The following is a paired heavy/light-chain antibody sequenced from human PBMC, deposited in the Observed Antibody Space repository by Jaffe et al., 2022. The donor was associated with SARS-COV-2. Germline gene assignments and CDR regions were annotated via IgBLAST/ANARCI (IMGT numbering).Light chain of an antibody. CDR2: DTS. CDR3: LLSYSGASWV. V-gene: IGLV7-46*01. CDR1: TGAVTSGHY. J-gene: IGLJ3*02. Sequence: QAVVTQEPSLTVSPGGTVTLTCGSSTGAVTSGHYPYWFQQKPGQAPRTLIYDTSNKHSWTPARFSGSLLGGKAALTLSGAQPEDEAEYYCLLSYSGASWVFGGGTKLTVL.
Heavy chain of an antibody. V-gene: IGHV1-46*01. Sequence: QVQLVQSGAEVKKPGASVKVSCKASGYTFTSYYMHWVRQAPGQGLEWMGIINPSGGSTSYAQKFQGRVTMTRDTSTSTVYMELSSLRSEDTAVYYCARDPPSFYYGMDVWGQGTTVTVSS. CDR1: GYTFTSYY. J-gene: IGHJ6*02. CDR2: INPSGGST. CDR3: ARDPPSFYYGMDV.